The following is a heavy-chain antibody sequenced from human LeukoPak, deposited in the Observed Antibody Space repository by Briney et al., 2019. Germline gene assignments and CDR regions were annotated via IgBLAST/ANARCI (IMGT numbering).Heavy chain of an antibody. Sequence: ASVKVSCKASGGTFSSYATSTVRQAPGQGLEWMGGIIPIFGTANYAQKFQSRVTITADESTSTGYMELSSLRSEDTAVYYCARDSRVQGVVPTLGAFDIWGQGTMVTVSS. D-gene: IGHD3-10*01. CDR1: GGTFSSYA. CDR3: ARDSRVQGVVPTLGAFDI. V-gene: IGHV1-69*01. J-gene: IGHJ3*02. CDR2: IIPIFGTA.